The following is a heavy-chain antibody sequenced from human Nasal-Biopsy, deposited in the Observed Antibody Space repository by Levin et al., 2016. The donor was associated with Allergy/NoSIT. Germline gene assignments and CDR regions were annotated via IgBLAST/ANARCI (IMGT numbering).Heavy chain of an antibody. V-gene: IGHV1-46*01. Sequence: ASVKVSCKASGYTFSDYYIHWVRQAPGQGLEWMAIINPTGGDTMYAQKFQGRVTMTRDTSTSTVYMDLSSLKSEDTAIYFCAREGMGANYYSGLDVWGQGTTVTVSS. J-gene: IGHJ6*02. CDR3: AREGMGANYYSGLDV. D-gene: IGHD3-16*01. CDR2: INPTGGDT. CDR1: GYTFSDYY.